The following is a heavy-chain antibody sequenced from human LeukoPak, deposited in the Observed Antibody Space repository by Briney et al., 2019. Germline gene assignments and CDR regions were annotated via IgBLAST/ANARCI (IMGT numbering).Heavy chain of an antibody. CDR1: GGAISSSGYY. Sequence: PSEIRCFTCIFTGGAISSSGYYWGWIRQPPGKGLEWIGSIYYSGSTYYNPSLKSRVTIPVDTSKNQFSLKLSSVTAADTAVYYCARDLSIAARGFDPWGQGTLVTVSS. V-gene: IGHV4-39*07. J-gene: IGHJ5*02. D-gene: IGHD6-6*01. CDR3: ARDLSIAARGFDP. CDR2: IYYSGST.